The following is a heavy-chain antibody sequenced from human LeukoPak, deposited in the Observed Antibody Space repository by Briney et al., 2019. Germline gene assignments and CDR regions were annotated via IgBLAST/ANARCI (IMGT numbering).Heavy chain of an antibody. CDR2: IYHSGST. J-gene: IGHJ4*02. Sequence: SETLSLTCTVSGYSISSGYYWGWIRQPPGKGLEWIGSIYHSGSTYYNPSLKSRVTISVDTSKNQFSLKLSSVTAADTAVYFCAKDRRRLVYLSDFDYWGQGTLVTVSS. CDR1: GYSISSGYY. CDR3: AKDRRRLVYLSDFDY. V-gene: IGHV4-38-2*02. D-gene: IGHD2-21*01.